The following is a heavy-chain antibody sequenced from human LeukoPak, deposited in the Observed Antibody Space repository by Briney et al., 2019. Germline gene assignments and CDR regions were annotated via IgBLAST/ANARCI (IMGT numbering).Heavy chain of an antibody. V-gene: IGHV3-23*01. Sequence: GGSLRLSCAASGFSISKYWMHWVRQAPGKGLEWVSAITGSGGSTYYAGSVKGRFTISRDNSKNTVYLQMNSLRAEDTAVYYCAASSVWYFLGYWGPGTLVTVSS. CDR1: GFSISKYW. D-gene: IGHD6-19*01. CDR2: ITGSGGST. CDR3: AASSVWYFLGY. J-gene: IGHJ4*02.